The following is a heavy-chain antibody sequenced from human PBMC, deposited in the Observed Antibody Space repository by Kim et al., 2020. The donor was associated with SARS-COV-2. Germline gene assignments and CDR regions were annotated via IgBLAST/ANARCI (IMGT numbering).Heavy chain of an antibody. V-gene: IGHV3-23*01. CDR3: GKDVGNYFSVKPRGVLDY. Sequence: KGRFTISRDNYKNMLYLQMSSLRPEDTAVYYCGKDVGNYFSVKPRGVLDYWGQGTLVTVSS. J-gene: IGHJ4*02. D-gene: IGHD1-7*01.